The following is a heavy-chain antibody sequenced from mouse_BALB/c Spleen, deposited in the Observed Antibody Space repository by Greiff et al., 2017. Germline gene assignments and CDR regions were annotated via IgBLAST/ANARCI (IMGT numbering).Heavy chain of an antibody. D-gene: IGHD1-2*01. Sequence: EVMLVESGGGLVQPGGSLRLSCATSGFTFTDYYMSWVRQPPGKALEWLGFIRNKANGYTTEYSASVKGRFTISRDNSQSILYLQMNTLRAEDSATYYCARDDYGSSWFAYWGQGTLVTVSA. CDR2: IRNKANGYTT. CDR3: ARDDYGSSWFAY. V-gene: IGHV7-3*02. J-gene: IGHJ3*01. CDR1: GFTFTDYY.